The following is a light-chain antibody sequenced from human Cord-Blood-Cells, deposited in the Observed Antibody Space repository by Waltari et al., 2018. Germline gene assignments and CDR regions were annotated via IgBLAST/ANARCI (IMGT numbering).Light chain of an antibody. CDR3: QQRSNWPPFT. Sequence: QSPATLSLSPGERATLSCRASQSVRSYLAWYQQKPGQAPRLLIYDASNRATGIPARFSGSGSGTDFTLTISSLEPEDFAVYYCQQRSNWPPFTFGPGTKVDIK. CDR1: QSVRSY. CDR2: DAS. J-gene: IGKJ3*01. V-gene: IGKV3-11*01.